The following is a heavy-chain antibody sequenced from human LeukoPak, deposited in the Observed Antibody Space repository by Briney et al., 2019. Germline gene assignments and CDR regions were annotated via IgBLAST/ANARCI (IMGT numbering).Heavy chain of an antibody. CDR3: ARRRSYDFWSGYYLSYYYYMDV. Sequence: ASVKVSCKASGYTFTSYDINWVRQATGQGLEWMGWMNPNSGNTGYAQKFQGRVTMTRNTSISTAYMELSSLRSEDTAVYYCARRRSYDFWSGYYLSYYYYMDVWGKGTTVTVSS. D-gene: IGHD3-3*01. V-gene: IGHV1-8*01. J-gene: IGHJ6*03. CDR1: GYTFTSYD. CDR2: MNPNSGNT.